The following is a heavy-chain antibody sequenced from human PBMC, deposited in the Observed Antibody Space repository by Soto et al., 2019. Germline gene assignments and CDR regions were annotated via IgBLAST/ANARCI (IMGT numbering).Heavy chain of an antibody. CDR2: FESGGSI. J-gene: IGHJ4*02. Sequence: GSLRLSCAASGFSVRTNYMSWVRQAPGKGLEWVSVFESGGSIYYADSVKGRFTISRDTSKNTLYLQMNSLRAEDTAVYYCARAGVTPDFFDYWGQGTLVTVSS. V-gene: IGHV3-53*01. D-gene: IGHD3-10*01. CDR1: GFSVRTNY. CDR3: ARAGVTPDFFDY.